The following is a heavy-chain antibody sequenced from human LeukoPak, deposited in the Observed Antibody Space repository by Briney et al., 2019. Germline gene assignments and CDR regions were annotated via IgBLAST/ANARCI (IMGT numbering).Heavy chain of an antibody. CDR1: GFTFSDFH. CDR2: ISGSGYAI. Sequence: PGGSLRLSCRASGFTFSDFHMSWIRQAPGTGLEWVSHISGSGYAIHHPGSVKGRFTISRDNAKNSLYLQMNSLRVEDSAVYYCARLSGTYSRGGDHWGQGTLVTVSS. CDR3: ARLSGTYSRGGDH. D-gene: IGHD1-26*01. V-gene: IGHV3-11*01. J-gene: IGHJ4*02.